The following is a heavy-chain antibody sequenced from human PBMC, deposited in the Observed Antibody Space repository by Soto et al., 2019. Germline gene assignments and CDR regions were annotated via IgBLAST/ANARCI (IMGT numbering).Heavy chain of an antibody. J-gene: IGHJ5*02. D-gene: IGHD6-13*01. CDR3: ARHSSSWGWFDP. CDR2: INHSGST. V-gene: IGHV4-34*01. CDR1: GGSFSGYY. Sequence: SETLSLTCAVYGGSFSGYYWSWIRQPPGKGLEWIGEINHSGSTNYNPSLKSRVTISVDTSKNQFSLKLSSVTAADTAVYYCARHSSSWGWFDPWGQGTLVTVSS.